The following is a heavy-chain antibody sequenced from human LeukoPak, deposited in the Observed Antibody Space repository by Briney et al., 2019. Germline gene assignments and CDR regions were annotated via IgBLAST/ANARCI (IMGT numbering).Heavy chain of an antibody. CDR3: ARGGRRITIFEG. D-gene: IGHD3-3*01. CDR2: MNPNSGNT. V-gene: IGHV1-8*01. J-gene: IGHJ4*02. CDR1: GYTFTSYD. Sequence: ASVKVSCKASGYTFTSYDINWVRQATGQGLEWMGWMNPNSGNTGYAQKFQGRVTMTRNTSIGTAYMELSSLRSEDTAVYYCARGGRRITIFEGWGQGTLVTVSS.